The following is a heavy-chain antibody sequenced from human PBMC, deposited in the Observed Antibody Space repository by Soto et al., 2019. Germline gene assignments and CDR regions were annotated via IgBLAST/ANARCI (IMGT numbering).Heavy chain of an antibody. D-gene: IGHD5-12*01. V-gene: IGHV3-30*03. CDR1: GFTFSGYA. J-gene: IGHJ3*02. Sequence: QVQLVESGGGVVQPGRSLRLSCAASGFTFSGYAMHWVRQAPGKGLEWVAIISHDGSNKSYSDSVKGRFTISRDNSKNTLYLQMNSLRPEDTAVYYCARDAGEWIYQRHALDIWGQGTMVTVSS. CDR3: ARDAGEWIYQRHALDI. CDR2: ISHDGSNK.